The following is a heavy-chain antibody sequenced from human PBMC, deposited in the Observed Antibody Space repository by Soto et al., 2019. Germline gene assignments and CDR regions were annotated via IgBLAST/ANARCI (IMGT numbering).Heavy chain of an antibody. CDR2: IYYSGST. Sequence: QVQLQESGPGLVKPSETLSLTCTVSGGSISSYYWSWIRQPPGKGLEWIGYIYYSGSTNYNPSLKSRVTISVDTSKNQFSLKLSSVTAADTAVYYCAGHDYYDSSFDYWGQGTLVTVSS. CDR1: GGSISSYY. D-gene: IGHD3-22*01. J-gene: IGHJ4*02. CDR3: AGHDYYDSSFDY. V-gene: IGHV4-59*08.